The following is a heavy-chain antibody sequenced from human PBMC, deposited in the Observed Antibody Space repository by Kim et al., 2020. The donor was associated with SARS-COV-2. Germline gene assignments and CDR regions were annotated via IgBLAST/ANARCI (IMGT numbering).Heavy chain of an antibody. CDR3: AGSGSYYPYYYYGMDV. D-gene: IGHD1-26*01. Sequence: SLKSRVTISVDTSKNQFSLKLSSVTAADTAVYYCAGSGSYYPYYYYGMDVWGQGTTVTVSS. V-gene: IGHV4-59*01. J-gene: IGHJ6*02.